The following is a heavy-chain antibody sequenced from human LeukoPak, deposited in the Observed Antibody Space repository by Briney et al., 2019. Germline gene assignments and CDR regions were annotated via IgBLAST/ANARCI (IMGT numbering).Heavy chain of an antibody. CDR3: AKEGEGLWFGELFSYYFDY. J-gene: IGHJ4*02. CDR1: GFTFSSYA. V-gene: IGHV3-23*01. Sequence: GGSLRLSCAASGFTFSSYAISWVRQAPGKGLEWVSAISGSGGSTYYADSVKGRFTISRDNSKNTLHLQMNSLRAEDTAVYYCAKEGEGLWFGELFSYYFDYWGQGTLVTVSS. CDR2: ISGSGGST. D-gene: IGHD3-10*01.